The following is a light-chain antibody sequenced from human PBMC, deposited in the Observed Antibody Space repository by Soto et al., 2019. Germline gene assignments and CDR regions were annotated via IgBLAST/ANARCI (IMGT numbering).Light chain of an antibody. CDR3: CSFEGRTPFVV. CDR2: EAS. CDR1: SSNLGSYDL. V-gene: IGLV2-23*01. Sequence: QSVLTQPASVSGSPGQSITISCTGTSSNLGSYDLVSWYQQYPGQAPKLLIYEASKRPAGVSDRFSGFKSGSTASLTISGLQADDEAEYYCCSFEGRTPFVVFGGGTKVTVL. J-gene: IGLJ2*01.